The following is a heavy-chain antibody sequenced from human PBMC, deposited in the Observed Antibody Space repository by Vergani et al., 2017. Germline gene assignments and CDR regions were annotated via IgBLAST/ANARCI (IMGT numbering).Heavy chain of an antibody. CDR2: ISGSGGST. CDR1: GFTFSSYA. D-gene: IGHD6-19*01. CDR3: AKVPIRGSSGWYYYYYYYMDV. J-gene: IGHJ6*03. Sequence: EVQLVESGGGLVQPGGSLRLSCAASGFTFSSYAMSWVRQAPGKGLEWVSAISGSGGSTYYADSVKGRFTISRDNSKNTLYLQMNSLRAEDTAVYYCAKVPIRGSSGWYYYYYYYMDVWGKGTTVTVSS. V-gene: IGHV3-23*04.